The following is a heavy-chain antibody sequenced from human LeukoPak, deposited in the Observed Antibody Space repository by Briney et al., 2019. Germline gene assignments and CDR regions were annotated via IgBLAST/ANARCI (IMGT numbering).Heavy chain of an antibody. CDR3: ARREYFDAFGI. CDR2: MYYSGST. D-gene: IGHD6-6*01. Sequence: PSETLSLTCSVSGGSISSDYWIWMRQPPGKGLEWIGYMYYSGSTNYNPSLKSRVTISVDKSKNQFSLKLSSVTAADTAVYYCARREYFDAFGIWGQGTMVTVSP. J-gene: IGHJ3*02. CDR1: GGSISSDY. V-gene: IGHV4-59*12.